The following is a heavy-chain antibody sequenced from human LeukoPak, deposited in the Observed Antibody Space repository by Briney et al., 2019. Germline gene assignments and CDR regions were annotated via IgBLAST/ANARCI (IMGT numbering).Heavy chain of an antibody. J-gene: IGHJ4*02. CDR1: GFIFSSYW. V-gene: IGHV3-7*03. D-gene: IGHD3-9*01. CDR2: IKQDGSEK. CDR3: AKDRYYDILTGYLFDY. Sequence: QPGGSLRLSCAASGFIFSSYWMSWVRQAPGKGLEWVANIKQDGSEKYYVDSVKGRFTISRDNAKNSLYLQMNSLRAEDTAVYYCAKDRYYDILTGYLFDYWGQGTLVTVSS.